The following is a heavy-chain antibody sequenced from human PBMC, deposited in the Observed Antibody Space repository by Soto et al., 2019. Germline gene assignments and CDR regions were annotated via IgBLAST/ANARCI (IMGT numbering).Heavy chain of an antibody. Sequence: QVQLRQWGAGLLKPSATLSLTCAVYGGSFNPYHWSWIRQSPGKGLLWIGEIDHTGRTNYNPSLKSRVTMSVDTSKNQFSLKLTSVTAADAAVYYCTRSMNDYRHHHWGFDSWGQGTLVTVSS. CDR1: GGSFNPYH. CDR3: TRSMNDYRHHHWGFDS. D-gene: IGHD3-16*02. V-gene: IGHV4-34*01. J-gene: IGHJ4*02. CDR2: IDHTGRT.